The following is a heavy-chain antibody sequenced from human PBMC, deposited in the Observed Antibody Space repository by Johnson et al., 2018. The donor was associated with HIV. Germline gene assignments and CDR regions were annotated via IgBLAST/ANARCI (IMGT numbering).Heavy chain of an antibody. J-gene: IGHJ3*02. Sequence: EVQLVESGGGVVQPGRSLRLSCAASGFTFDDYGMSWVRQAPGKGLEWISGINWNGDSTGYADSVQGRFTISRDNAKNSLYLQMNSLRAEDTAVYYCARGGRRWLTKGAFDIWGQGTTVTVSS. D-gene: IGHD5-24*01. V-gene: IGHV3-20*04. CDR1: GFTFDDYG. CDR2: INWNGDST. CDR3: ARGGRRWLTKGAFDI.